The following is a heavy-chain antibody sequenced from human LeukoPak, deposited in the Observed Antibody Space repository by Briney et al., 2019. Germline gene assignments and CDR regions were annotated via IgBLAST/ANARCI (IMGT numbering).Heavy chain of an antibody. CDR1: GYTFTSYA. J-gene: IGHJ4*02. D-gene: IGHD3-22*01. V-gene: IGHV1-18*01. CDR2: ISAYNGNT. CDR3: ARVQISGYFDFDY. Sequence: ASVKVSCKASGYTFTSYAMNWVRQAPGQGLEWMGWISAYNGNTNYAQKLQGRVTMTTDTSTSTAYMELRSLRSDDTAVYYCARVQISGYFDFDYWGQGTLVTVSS.